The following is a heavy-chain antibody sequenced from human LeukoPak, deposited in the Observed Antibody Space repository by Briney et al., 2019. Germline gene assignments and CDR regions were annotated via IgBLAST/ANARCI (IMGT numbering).Heavy chain of an antibody. CDR1: GGSVSDYY. J-gene: IGHJ3*02. Sequence: PSETLSLTCTVSGGSVSDYYWSWIRQSPGKGLEWIGYIYYTGTSYNPSLKSRVTISADTSKNQFSLNLSSVTAADTAVYYCARGGGYSSGWYYWGARHDAFDIWGQGTMVTVSS. CDR3: ARGGGYSSGWYYWGARHDAFDI. D-gene: IGHD6-19*01. V-gene: IGHV4-59*02. CDR2: IYYTGT.